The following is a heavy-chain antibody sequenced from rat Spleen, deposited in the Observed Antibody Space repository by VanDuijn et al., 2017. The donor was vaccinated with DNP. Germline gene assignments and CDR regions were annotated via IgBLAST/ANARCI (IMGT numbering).Heavy chain of an antibody. J-gene: IGHJ2*01. V-gene: IGHV5-27*01. CDR3: TTGESIGGY. D-gene: IGHD1-5*01. CDR2: ITNSGGST. CDR1: GFPFSNYG. Sequence: EVQLVESGGGLVQPGRSLKLSCAASGFPFSNYGMPWVRQAPTQALEWVASITNSGGSTYYRDSVKGRFTISRDNAKSTLYLQMESLRSEDTATYYCTTGESIGGYWGQGVMVTVSS.